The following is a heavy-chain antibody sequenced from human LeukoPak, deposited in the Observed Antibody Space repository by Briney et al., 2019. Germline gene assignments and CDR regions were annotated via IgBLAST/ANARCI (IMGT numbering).Heavy chain of an antibody. J-gene: IGHJ5*02. CDR3: ARHDCDSSRCSVNWFDP. CDR2: IYDSGNT. CDR1: GVSMSSSPYY. Sequence: SETLSLTCTVSGVSMSSSPYYWGWIRQPPGKGLEWIGTIYDSGNTNYNPSLRSRLTISVDTSRNQFSLKLSSVTAADTAVYYCARHDCDSSRCSVNWFDPWGQGTLVTVPS. D-gene: IGHD2/OR15-2a*01. V-gene: IGHV4-39*01.